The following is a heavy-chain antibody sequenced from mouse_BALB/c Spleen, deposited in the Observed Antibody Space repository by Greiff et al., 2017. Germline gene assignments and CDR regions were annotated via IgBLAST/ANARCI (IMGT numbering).Heavy chain of an antibody. CDR3: ARRDGSSLYYAMDY. CDR2: ISNGGGST. V-gene: IGHV5-12-2*01. Sequence: EVQGVESGGGLVQPGGSLKLSCAASGFTFSSYTMSWVRQTPEKRLEWVAYISNGGGSTYYPDTVKGRFTISRDNAKNTLYLQMSSLKSEDTAMYYCARRDGSSLYYAMDYWGQGTSVTVSS. CDR1: GFTFSSYT. J-gene: IGHJ4*01. D-gene: IGHD1-1*01.